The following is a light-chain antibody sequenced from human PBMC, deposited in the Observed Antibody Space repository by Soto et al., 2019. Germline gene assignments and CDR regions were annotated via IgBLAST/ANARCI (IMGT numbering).Light chain of an antibody. V-gene: IGKV1-39*01. CDR1: QSINIY. CDR3: QHSYRSPYT. J-gene: IGKJ2*01. Sequence: QLTQSPSSLSASVGDRVTVTCRASQSINIYLNWYQQKPGKAPTLLIYAASSLQSGVPSRFSGGGSRTDFTLTISSLQTEDFATYYCQHSYRSPYTFGQGTKLEI. CDR2: AAS.